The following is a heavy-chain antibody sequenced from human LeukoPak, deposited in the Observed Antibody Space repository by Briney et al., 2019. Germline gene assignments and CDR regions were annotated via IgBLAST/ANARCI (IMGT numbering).Heavy chain of an antibody. CDR1: GGSISSSSYY. CDR3: ARDSTDGIDY. V-gene: IGHV4-39*02. CDR2: IYYSGST. J-gene: IGHJ4*02. Sequence: PSETLSLTCTVSGGSISSSSYYWGWIRQPPGKGLEWFGSIYYSGSTYYNPSLKSRVTIYVDTSKNQFSLKLSSVTAADTSVYYCARDSTDGIDYWGQGTLVIVSS. D-gene: IGHD4-17*01.